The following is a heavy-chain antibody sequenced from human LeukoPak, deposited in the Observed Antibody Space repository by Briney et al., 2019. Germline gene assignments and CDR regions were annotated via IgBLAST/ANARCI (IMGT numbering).Heavy chain of an antibody. V-gene: IGHV3-53*04. Sequence: PGGSLRLSCAASGFTFDDYAMHWVRQAPGKGLEWVSVIYSGGSTYYADSVKGRFTISRHNSKNTLYLQMNSLRAEDTAVYYCATAQRGYSYGFDYWGQGTLVTVSS. CDR2: IYSGGST. CDR1: GFTFDDYA. CDR3: ATAQRGYSYGFDY. J-gene: IGHJ4*02. D-gene: IGHD5-18*01.